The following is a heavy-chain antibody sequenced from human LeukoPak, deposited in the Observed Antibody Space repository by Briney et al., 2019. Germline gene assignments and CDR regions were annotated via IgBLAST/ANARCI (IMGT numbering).Heavy chain of an antibody. Sequence: SETLSLTCTVSGGPISSGSYYWSWIRPPAGKGLEWIGRIYTSGSTSYNPSLKSRVTILVDTSKNQFSLKLSSVTAADTAVYYCARSSWYDIIDYWGQGTLVTVSS. V-gene: IGHV4-61*02. CDR2: IYTSGST. D-gene: IGHD6-13*01. CDR3: ARSSWYDIIDY. J-gene: IGHJ4*02. CDR1: GGPISSGSYY.